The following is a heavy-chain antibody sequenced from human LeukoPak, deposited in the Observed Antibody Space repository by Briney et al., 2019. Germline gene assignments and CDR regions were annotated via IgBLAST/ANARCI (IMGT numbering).Heavy chain of an antibody. V-gene: IGHV4-59*01. D-gene: IGHD6-19*01. CDR3: ARGGWYINY. CDR1: GGSISSYY. CDR2: IHYSGST. Sequence: SETLSPTCTVSGGSISSYYWSWIRQPPGRGLEWIGYIHYSGSTNYNPSLKSRVTISVDTSKNQFSLKVSSVTAADTAVYYCARGGWYINYWGQGTLVTVSS. J-gene: IGHJ4*02.